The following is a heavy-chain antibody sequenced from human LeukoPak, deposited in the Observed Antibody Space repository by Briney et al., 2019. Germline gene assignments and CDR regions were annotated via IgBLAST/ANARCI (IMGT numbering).Heavy chain of an antibody. CDR3: ARDGLRVYYGMDV. J-gene: IGHJ6*02. V-gene: IGHV3-21*01. Sequence: GGSLRLSCAASGFTFGSYSMNWVRQAPGKGLEWVSSISSSSSYIYYADSVKGRFTISRDNAKNSLYLQMNSLRAEDTAVYYCARDGLRVYYGMDVWGQGTTVTVSS. CDR2: ISSSSSYI. D-gene: IGHD3-10*01. CDR1: GFTFGSYS.